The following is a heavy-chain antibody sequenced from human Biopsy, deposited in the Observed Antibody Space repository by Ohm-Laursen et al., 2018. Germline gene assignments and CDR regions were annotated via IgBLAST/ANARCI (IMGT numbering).Heavy chain of an antibody. D-gene: IGHD4-11*01. CDR2: IREHGNEE. CDR1: GITFNSDW. Sequence: SLRLSCAASGITFNSDWMSWVRQAPGKGLEWVAIIREHGNEEFYVDSVKGRFTISRDNARSSVYLQMNSLRAEDTAIYYCARGNGPSAWGQGTLVTVSS. V-gene: IGHV3-7*04. J-gene: IGHJ5*02. CDR3: ARGNGPSA.